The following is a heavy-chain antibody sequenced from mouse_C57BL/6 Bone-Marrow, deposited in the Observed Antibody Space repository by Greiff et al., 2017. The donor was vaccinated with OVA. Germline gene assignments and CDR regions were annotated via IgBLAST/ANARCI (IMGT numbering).Heavy chain of an antibody. J-gene: IGHJ1*03. CDR1: GFTFSSYG. Sequence: EVKLMESGGDLVKPGGSLKLSCAASGFTFSSYGLSWVRQTPDKRPEWVATFSSGGRYTYYPDSVKGRFTISRETAKNTLYLQMSRLTSEDTAMYYCAGRAPYWYFDVWGTGTTVTVSS. V-gene: IGHV5-6*02. CDR2: FSSGGRYT. CDR3: AGRAPYWYFDV.